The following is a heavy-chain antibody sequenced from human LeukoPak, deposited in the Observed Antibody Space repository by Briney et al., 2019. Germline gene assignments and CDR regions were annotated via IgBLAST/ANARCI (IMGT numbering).Heavy chain of an antibody. CDR1: GYTFTGYY. CDR2: INPNSGGT. D-gene: IGHD4-17*01. J-gene: IGHJ5*02. V-gene: IGHV1-2*02. Sequence: ASVKVSCKGSGYTFTGYYMHWVRQAPGQGLEWMGWINPNSGGTNYAQNLQGRVTMTRDTSIRTDYMELSRLRSDDTAVYYCARSDGDYVRGNWFDPWGQGTLVTVSS. CDR3: ARSDGDYVRGNWFDP.